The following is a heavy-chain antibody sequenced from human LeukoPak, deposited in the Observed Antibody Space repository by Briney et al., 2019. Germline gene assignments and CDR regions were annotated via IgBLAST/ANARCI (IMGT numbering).Heavy chain of an antibody. D-gene: IGHD3-22*01. Sequence: KPGGSLRLSCAASGFTFSSYSMNWVRQAPGKGLEWVSSISSSSSYIYYADSVKGRFTISRDNAKNSLYLQMNGLRAEDTAVYYCARGYYASSGAFDIWGQGTMVTVSS. V-gene: IGHV3-21*01. J-gene: IGHJ3*02. CDR2: ISSSSSYI. CDR1: GFTFSSYS. CDR3: ARGYYASSGAFDI.